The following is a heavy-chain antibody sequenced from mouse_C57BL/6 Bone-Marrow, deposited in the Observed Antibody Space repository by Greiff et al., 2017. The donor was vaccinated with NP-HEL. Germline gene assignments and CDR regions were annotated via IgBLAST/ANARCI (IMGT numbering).Heavy chain of an antibody. CDR3: ARPYGNYLYYFDY. CDR1: GFSLSTFGMG. J-gene: IGHJ2*01. D-gene: IGHD2-1*01. CDR2: LWWGDAK. Sequence: QVTLNVSGPGILQPSQTLSLSCSFSGFSLSTFGMGVGWIRQPSGQGLVWLAHLWWGDAKYYNPALKSRLTISKDTSKNQVFLKIANVDTADTATYYCARPYGNYLYYFDYWGQGTTLTVSS. V-gene: IGHV8-8*01.